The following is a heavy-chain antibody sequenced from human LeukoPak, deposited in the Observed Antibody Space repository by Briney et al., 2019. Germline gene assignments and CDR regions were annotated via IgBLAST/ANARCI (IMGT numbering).Heavy chain of an antibody. J-gene: IGHJ2*01. CDR3: ARDSGFYGSGTYSLGYWYFHL. D-gene: IGHD3-10*01. Sequence: ASVKVSCKASGYIFTGYYMHWVRQAPGQGLEWMGWINPNSGDTHYAQNFQGRVTLTRDTSISTAYMELSSLRSDDTAVYYCARDSGFYGSGTYSLGYWYFHLWGRGTLVTVSS. CDR2: INPNSGDT. V-gene: IGHV1-2*02. CDR1: GYIFTGYY.